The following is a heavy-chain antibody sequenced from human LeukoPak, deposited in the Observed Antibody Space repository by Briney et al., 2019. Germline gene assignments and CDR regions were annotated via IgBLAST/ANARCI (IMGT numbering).Heavy chain of an antibody. CDR1: GGSISSYY. Sequence: SETLSLTCTVSGGSISSYYWSWIRQPPGKGLEWIGYIYHSGSTYYNPSLKSRVTISVDRSKNQFSLKLSSVTAADTAVYYCARDTGSHFDYWGQGTLVTVSS. V-gene: IGHV4-59*12. D-gene: IGHD1-14*01. CDR3: ARDTGSHFDY. J-gene: IGHJ4*02. CDR2: IYHSGST.